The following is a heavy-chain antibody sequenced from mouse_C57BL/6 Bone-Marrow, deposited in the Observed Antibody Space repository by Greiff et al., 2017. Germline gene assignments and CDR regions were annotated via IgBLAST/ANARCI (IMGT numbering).Heavy chain of an antibody. CDR3: ARELLWGDY. D-gene: IGHD2-1*01. V-gene: IGHV5-4*01. CDR2: ISDGGSYT. Sequence: EVKVEESGGGLVKPGGSLKLSCAASGFTFSSYAMSWVRQTPEKRLEWVATISDGGSYTYYPDNVKGRFTISRDNAKNNLYLQMSHLKADDTAMYYCARELLWGDYWGQGTTLTVSS. CDR1: GFTFSSYA. J-gene: IGHJ2*01.